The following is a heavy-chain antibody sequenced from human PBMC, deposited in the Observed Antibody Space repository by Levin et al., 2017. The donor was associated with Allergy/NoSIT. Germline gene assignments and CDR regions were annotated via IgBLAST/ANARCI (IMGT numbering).Heavy chain of an antibody. CDR3: ARERVVADILHYDYGMDG. J-gene: IGHJ6*02. CDR1: GGSFSGYY. V-gene: IGHV4-34*01. CDR2: INHSGST. D-gene: IGHD2-15*01. Sequence: SETLSLTCAVYGGSFSGYYWSWIRQPPGKGLEWIGEINHSGSTNYNPSLKSRVTISVDTSKNQFSLKLSSVTAADTAVYYCARERVVADILHYDYGMDGWGQGTTVTVSS.